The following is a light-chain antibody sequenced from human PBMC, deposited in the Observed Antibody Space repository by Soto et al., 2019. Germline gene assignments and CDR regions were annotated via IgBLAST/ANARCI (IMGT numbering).Light chain of an antibody. CDR1: QSVSSTY. Sequence: EMVLTQSPGTLSLSPGERATLSCRASQSVSSTYLAWYQQKPVQAPRLLIYGASSRATGIPERFSGSGSGTDLTLTISRLEPEDFAVYYCQQYDRAPRMFGQGTKVEIK. J-gene: IGKJ1*01. CDR2: GAS. CDR3: QQYDRAPRM. V-gene: IGKV3-20*01.